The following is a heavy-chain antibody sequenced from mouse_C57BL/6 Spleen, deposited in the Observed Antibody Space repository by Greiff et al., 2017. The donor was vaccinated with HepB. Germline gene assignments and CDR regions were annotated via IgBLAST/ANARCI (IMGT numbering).Heavy chain of an antibody. Sequence: VQVVESGPELVKPGASVKISCKASGYAFSSSWMNWVKQRPGKGLEWIGRIYPGDGDTNYNGKFKGKATLTADKSSSTAYMQLSSLTSEDSAVYFCARISLDGYYWYFDVWGTGTTVTVSS. CDR2: IYPGDGDT. J-gene: IGHJ1*03. D-gene: IGHD2-3*01. CDR3: ARISLDGYYWYFDV. V-gene: IGHV1-82*01. CDR1: GYAFSSSW.